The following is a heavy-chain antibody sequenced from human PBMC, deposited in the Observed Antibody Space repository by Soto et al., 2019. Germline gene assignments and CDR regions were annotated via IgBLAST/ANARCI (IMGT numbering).Heavy chain of an antibody. J-gene: IGHJ6*02. CDR1: GFTFSSYA. CDR3: AKDRGSGSYAANYYYYGMDV. V-gene: IGHV3-23*01. Sequence: GSLRLSCAASGFTFSSYAMSWVRQAPGKGLEWVSAISGSGGSTYYADSVKGRFTISRDNSKNTLYLQMNSLRAEDTALYYCAKDRGSGSYAANYYYYGMDVWRQGTTVTVSS. CDR2: ISGSGGST. D-gene: IGHD3-10*01.